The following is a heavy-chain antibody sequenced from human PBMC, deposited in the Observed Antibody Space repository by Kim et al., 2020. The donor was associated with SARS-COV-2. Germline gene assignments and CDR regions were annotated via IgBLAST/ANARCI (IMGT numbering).Heavy chain of an antibody. CDR1: GFIFSSYS. D-gene: IGHD6-13*01. Sequence: GGSLRLSCAASGFIFSSYSMNWVRQAPGKGLEWISYISSSTNTIYYADSVKGRFTISRDNAKNSLYLQMNSLRDEDTAVYYCARDPYAAAVTGEIGGQGTLVTVSS. CDR2: ISSSTNTI. V-gene: IGHV3-48*02. CDR3: ARDPYAAAVTGEI. J-gene: IGHJ4*02.